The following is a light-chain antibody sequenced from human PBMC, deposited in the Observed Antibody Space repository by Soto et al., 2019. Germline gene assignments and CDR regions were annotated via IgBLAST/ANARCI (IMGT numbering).Light chain of an antibody. V-gene: IGKV1-39*01. CDR2: AAS. J-gene: IGKJ4*01. Sequence: DIQMTQSPSSLSASVGDRVTITCRASQSISSYLNWYQQTQGKPPKILIYAASSLPSGVPSRFSGSGSGTDCTLTISSLQPEDFETYYCQQSYSTPLTFGGGTKVDIK. CDR1: QSISSY. CDR3: QQSYSTPLT.